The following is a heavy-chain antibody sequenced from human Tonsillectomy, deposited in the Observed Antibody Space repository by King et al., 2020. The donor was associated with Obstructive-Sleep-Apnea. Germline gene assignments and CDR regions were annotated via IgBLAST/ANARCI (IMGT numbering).Heavy chain of an antibody. Sequence: QLVQSGAEVKKPGASVKVSCKASGYTFSTYGLSWVRQAPGQGLEWMGWISPYNGNTNYAQNLQGRVTMTTDTSTSTAYMDLRSLRSDDTAVYYCARGRELGISAFDIWGQGKMVTVSS. CDR2: ISPYNGNT. CDR3: ARGRELGISAFDI. D-gene: IGHD7-27*01. J-gene: IGHJ3*02. V-gene: IGHV1-18*01. CDR1: GYTFSTYG.